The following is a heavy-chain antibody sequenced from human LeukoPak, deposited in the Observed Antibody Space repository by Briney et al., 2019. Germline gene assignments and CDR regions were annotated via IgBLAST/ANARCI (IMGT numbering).Heavy chain of an antibody. CDR1: GGSVSSHTYY. CDR3: ARHMAWATSGSGWPDY. D-gene: IGHD6-19*01. V-gene: IGHV4-39*01. J-gene: IGHJ4*02. Sequence: PSETLSLTCTVSGGSVSSHTYYWGWIRQPPGKGLEYIGNFYHDGGTHYNPSLRSRATISVDTSNNQLSLELSSVTAADTAVYYCARHMAWATSGSGWPDYWGQGTLVTVSS. CDR2: FYHDGGT.